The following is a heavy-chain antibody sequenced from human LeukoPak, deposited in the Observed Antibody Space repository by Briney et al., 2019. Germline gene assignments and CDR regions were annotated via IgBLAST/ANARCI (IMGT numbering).Heavy chain of an antibody. V-gene: IGHV3-23*01. CDR1: GFTFSSYA. D-gene: IGHD6-19*01. Sequence: GGSLRLSCAASGFTFSSYAMSWVRQAPGKGLEWVSAISGSGGSTYYADSVKGRFTISRDNSKNTLYLQMNSLRAEDTAVYYCARNEGGSSGWFVDYWGQGTLVTVSS. CDR3: ARNEGGSSGWFVDY. J-gene: IGHJ4*02. CDR2: ISGSGGST.